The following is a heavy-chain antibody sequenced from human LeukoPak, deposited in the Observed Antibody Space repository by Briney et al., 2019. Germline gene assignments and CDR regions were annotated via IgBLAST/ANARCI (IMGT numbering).Heavy chain of an antibody. CDR3: ARLMTVAGTYAYYFDY. CDR1: GFTFDDYA. Sequence: GGSLRLSCAASGFTFDDYAMHWVRQAPGKGLEWVSGISWNSGSIGYADSVKGRFTISRDNAQNSLYLQMNSLRAEDTAVYYCARLMTVAGTYAYYFDYWGQGTLVTVSS. D-gene: IGHD6-19*01. V-gene: IGHV3-9*01. CDR2: ISWNSGSI. J-gene: IGHJ4*02.